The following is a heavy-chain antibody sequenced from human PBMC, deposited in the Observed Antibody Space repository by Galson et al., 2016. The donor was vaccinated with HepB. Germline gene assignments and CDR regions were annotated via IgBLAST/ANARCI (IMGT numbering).Heavy chain of an antibody. J-gene: IGHJ4*02. Sequence: SLRLSCAASGFVVSSNYMNWVRQAPWKGLQWVSLIFTNGSTYYADSVKGRFTISRDTSKNTVYLHMTNLRAEDTAVYYCARDSADAGFFDYWGQGTVVIVSS. CDR1: GFVVSSNY. CDR2: IFTNGST. V-gene: IGHV3-53*01. D-gene: IGHD2-15*01. CDR3: ARDSADAGFFDY.